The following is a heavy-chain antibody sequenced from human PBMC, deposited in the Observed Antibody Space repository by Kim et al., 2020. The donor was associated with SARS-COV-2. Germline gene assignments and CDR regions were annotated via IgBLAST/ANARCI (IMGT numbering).Heavy chain of an antibody. CDR2: ISGSGGTT. CDR1: GFTFNIYA. D-gene: IGHD3-10*01. Sequence: GGSLRLSCAASGFTFNIYAMNWVRQAPGKGLEWVSSISGSGGTTYHADSVKGRFTISRDNSKNTLYLQMSSLRAEDTAVYYCAKSARYSASGSNHDYWGQGTLVTVSS. CDR3: AKSARYSASGSNHDY. J-gene: IGHJ4*02. V-gene: IGHV3-23*01.